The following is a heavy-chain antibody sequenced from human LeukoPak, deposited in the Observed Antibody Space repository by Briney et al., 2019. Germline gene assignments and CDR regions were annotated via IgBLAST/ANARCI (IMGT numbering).Heavy chain of an antibody. CDR1: GFTVSSNY. D-gene: IGHD5-18*01. CDR3: ARDSGYSYGYVGIDY. CDR2: IYSGGST. Sequence: GGSLRLSCAASGFTVSSNYMSWVRQAPGKGLEWVSVIYSGGSTYYADSVRGRFTISRDNSKNTLYLQMNSLRAEDTAVYYCARDSGYSYGYVGIDYWGQGTLVTVSS. V-gene: IGHV3-66*01. J-gene: IGHJ4*02.